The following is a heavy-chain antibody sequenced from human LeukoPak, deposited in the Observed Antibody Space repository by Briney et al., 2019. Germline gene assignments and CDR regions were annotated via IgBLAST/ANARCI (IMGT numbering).Heavy chain of an antibody. CDR3: ARDALGSSSRDV. V-gene: IGHV1-2*02. CDR1: GYTFIAYY. D-gene: IGHD6-6*01. CDR2: INPNSGGT. J-gene: IGHJ6*04. Sequence: ASVKVSCKTSGYTFIAYYMYWVRQAPGQGLEWMGWINPNSGGTKYAQKFQGRVTMTRDTSISTAYMELSRLRSDDTAVYYCARDALGSSSRDVWGKGTTVTVSS.